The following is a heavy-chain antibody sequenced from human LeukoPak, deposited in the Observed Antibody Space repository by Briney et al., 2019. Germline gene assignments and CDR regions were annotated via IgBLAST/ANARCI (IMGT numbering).Heavy chain of an antibody. CDR2: ISYSGST. J-gene: IGHJ5*02. D-gene: IGHD2-8*02. Sequence: SETLSLTCTVSGGSISSYYWSWIRQPPGKGLEWIGYISYSGSTNYNPSLKSRVTISVDTSKNQFSLRLSSVTAADTAVYYCARRVVSPGLVPCFDPWGQGTRVTVSS. CDR3: ARRVVSPGLVPCFDP. V-gene: IGHV4-59*01. CDR1: GGSISSYY.